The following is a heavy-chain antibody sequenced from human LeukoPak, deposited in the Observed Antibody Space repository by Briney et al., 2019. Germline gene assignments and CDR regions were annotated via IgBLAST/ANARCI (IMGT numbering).Heavy chain of an antibody. V-gene: IGHV1-46*01. CDR2: INPSGGST. Sequence: ASVKVSCKASGYTFTSYYMHLVRQAPGQGLEWMGIINPSGGSTSYAQKFQGRVTMTRDTSTSTVYMELSSLRSEDTAVYYCARGQLGSGYLDWLSAYYFDYWGQGTLVTVSS. J-gene: IGHJ4*02. D-gene: IGHD3-9*01. CDR3: ARGQLGSGYLDWLSAYYFDY. CDR1: GYTFTSYY.